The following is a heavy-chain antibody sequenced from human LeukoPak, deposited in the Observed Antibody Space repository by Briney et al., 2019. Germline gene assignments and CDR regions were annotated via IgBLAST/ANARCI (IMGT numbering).Heavy chain of an antibody. CDR2: IWYDGSNK. D-gene: IGHD3-10*01. CDR1: GLTVSSYG. Sequence: GGSLRLSCAASGLTVSSYGMHWVRQAPGKGLEWVAVIWYDGSNKYYADSVKGRFTISRDNSKNTLYLQMNSLRAEDTAVYYCARGDYLLDYWGQGTLVTVSS. CDR3: ARGDYLLDY. V-gene: IGHV3-33*01. J-gene: IGHJ4*02.